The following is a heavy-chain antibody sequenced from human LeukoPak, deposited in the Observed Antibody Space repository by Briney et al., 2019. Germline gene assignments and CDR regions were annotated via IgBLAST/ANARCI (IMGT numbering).Heavy chain of an antibody. CDR1: GYTFSGFY. J-gene: IGHJ5*02. Sequence: GASVKVSCKASGYTFSGFYIHWVRQAPGQGLEWMGWMNPNSGNAGNAQKFQGRVTMTRNTSISTAYLELSSLRSDDTAVYYCARDDQLRLLGHTYNWFDPWGQGTLVTVSS. D-gene: IGHD4-17*01. CDR3: ARDDQLRLLGHTYNWFDP. V-gene: IGHV1-8*02. CDR2: MNPNSGNA.